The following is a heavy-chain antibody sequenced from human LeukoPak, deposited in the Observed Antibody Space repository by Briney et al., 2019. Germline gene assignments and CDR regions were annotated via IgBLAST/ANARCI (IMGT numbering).Heavy chain of an antibody. CDR2: LTYDGSNK. J-gene: IGHJ4*02. CDR3: AKDPEMATIMAFDY. Sequence: AGSLRLSCAGSGFTFSSYGMHWVRQAPGKGLEWVAVLTYDGSNKYYADSVKGRFTISRDNTKNTLYLQMNSLRAEDTAVYYCAKDPEMATIMAFDYWGQGTLVTVSS. CDR1: GFTFSSYG. V-gene: IGHV3-30*18. D-gene: IGHD5-24*01.